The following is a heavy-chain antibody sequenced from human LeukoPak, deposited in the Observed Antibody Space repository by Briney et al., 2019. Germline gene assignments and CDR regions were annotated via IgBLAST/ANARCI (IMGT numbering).Heavy chain of an antibody. J-gene: IGHJ4*02. CDR3: ARDEGYRSSARLVYYFYY. D-gene: IGHD6-6*01. Sequence: GGTLRLSCAASGFTFSSYAMSWVRQAPGKGLEWVANIKQDGSEKYYVDSVKGRFTISRDNAKNSLYLQMNSLRAEDTAVYYCARDEGYRSSARLVYYFYYWGQGTLVTVSS. V-gene: IGHV3-7*01. CDR2: IKQDGSEK. CDR1: GFTFSSYA.